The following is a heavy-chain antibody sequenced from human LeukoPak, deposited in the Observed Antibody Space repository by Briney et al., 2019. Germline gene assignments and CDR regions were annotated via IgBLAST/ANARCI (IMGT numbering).Heavy chain of an antibody. CDR2: ISSSSSYI. V-gene: IGHV3-21*01. Sequence: PGGSLRLSCAASGFTFSSYSMNWVRQAPGKGLEWVSSISSSSSYIYYADSVKGRFTISRDNAKNSLYLQMNSLRAEDTAVYYCARELDSYNWGPGYWGQGTLVTVSS. CDR3: ARELDSYNWGPGY. J-gene: IGHJ4*02. CDR1: GFTFSSYS. D-gene: IGHD1-20*01.